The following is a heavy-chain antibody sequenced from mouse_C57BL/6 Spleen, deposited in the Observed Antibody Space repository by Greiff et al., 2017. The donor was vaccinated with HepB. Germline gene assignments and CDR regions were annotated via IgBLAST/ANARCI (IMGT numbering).Heavy chain of an antibody. CDR1: GFTFSDYG. CDR2: ISSGSSTI. Sequence: GFTFSDYGMHWVRQAPEKGLEWVAYISSGSSTIYYADTVKGRFTISRDNAKNTLFLQMTSLRSEDTAMYYCANALLSSFAYWGQGTLVTVSA. D-gene: IGHD2-10*01. V-gene: IGHV5-17*01. J-gene: IGHJ3*01. CDR3: ANALLSSFAY.